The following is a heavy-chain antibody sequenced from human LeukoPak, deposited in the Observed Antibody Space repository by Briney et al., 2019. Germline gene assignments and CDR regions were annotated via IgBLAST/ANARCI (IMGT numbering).Heavy chain of an antibody. CDR3: AKDFDSSGYYAFDI. D-gene: IGHD3-22*01. CDR2: ISWNSGSI. CDR1: GFTFDDYA. J-gene: IGHJ3*02. V-gene: IGHV3-9*01. Sequence: GGSLRLSCAASGFTFDDYAMHWVRQAPGKGLEWVSGISWNSGSIGYADPVKGRFTISRDNAKNSLYLQMNSLRAEDTALYYCAKDFDSSGYYAFDIWGQGTMVTVSS.